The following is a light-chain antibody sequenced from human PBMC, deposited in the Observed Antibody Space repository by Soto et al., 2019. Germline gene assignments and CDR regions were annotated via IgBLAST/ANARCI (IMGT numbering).Light chain of an antibody. Sequence: DNQMTQSPSSLSASVGDRVTITRRASQVIGNYLAWYQQKSGKVPKLLIYGAYTLQSGVPSRFSGSGSGTDFTLTISSLQPEDVAIYYCQKYNSGLITFGQGTRLEIK. CDR3: QKYNSGLIT. V-gene: IGKV1-27*01. CDR1: QVIGNY. CDR2: GAY. J-gene: IGKJ5*01.